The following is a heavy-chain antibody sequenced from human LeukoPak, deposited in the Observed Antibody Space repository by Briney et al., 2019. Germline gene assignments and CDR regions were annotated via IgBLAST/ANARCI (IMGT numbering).Heavy chain of an antibody. D-gene: IGHD3-3*01. CDR2: IRRKGYGGTT. J-gene: IGHJ6*04. CDR3: TRDHDFWSGPFDV. CDR1: GFTLGDYS. Sequence: SGGSLRLSCTASGFTLGDYSLSWVRQAPEKGLEWVGFIRRKGYGGTTEYAPSVKGRFIISRDDSKSTAYLQMNSLKTEDTAVYYCTRDHDFWSGPFDVWGKGTTVTVSS. V-gene: IGHV3-49*04.